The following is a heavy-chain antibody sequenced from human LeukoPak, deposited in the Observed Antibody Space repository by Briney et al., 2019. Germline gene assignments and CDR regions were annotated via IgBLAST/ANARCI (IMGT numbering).Heavy chain of an antibody. CDR2: ISWNSGSI. J-gene: IGHJ4*02. V-gene: IGHV3-9*01. CDR1: GFTFDDYA. D-gene: IGHD6-19*01. CDR3: AKAMAGTEGFDY. Sequence: PGGSLRLSCAASGFTFDDYAMHWVRQAPGKGLEWVSGISWNSGSIGYADSVKGRFTISRDNAKNSLYLQMNSLGAEDTALYYCAKAMAGTEGFDYWGQGTLVTVSS.